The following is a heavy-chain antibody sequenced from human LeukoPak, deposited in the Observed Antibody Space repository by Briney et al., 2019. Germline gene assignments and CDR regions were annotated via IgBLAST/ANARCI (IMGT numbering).Heavy chain of an antibody. CDR3: AKETYDFWSGLDY. V-gene: IGHV3-7*03. Sequence: PGGSLRLSCAASGFTFSSYWMSWVRQAPGKGLEWVANIKQDGSEKYYVDSVKGRFTISRDNAKNSLYLQMNSLRAEDTAVYYCAKETYDFWSGLDYWGQGTLVTVSS. J-gene: IGHJ4*02. CDR2: IKQDGSEK. D-gene: IGHD3-3*01. CDR1: GFTFSSYW.